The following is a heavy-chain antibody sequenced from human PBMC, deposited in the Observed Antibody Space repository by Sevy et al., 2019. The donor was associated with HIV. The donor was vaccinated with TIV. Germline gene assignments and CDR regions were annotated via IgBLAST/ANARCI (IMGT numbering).Heavy chain of an antibody. CDR1: GYTFTGYY. V-gene: IGHV1-2*02. CDR2: INPNSGGT. CDR3: AGSIWRGLGGGGGDYYGMDV. D-gene: IGHD3-16*01. Sequence: ASVKVSCKASGYTFTGYYMHWVRQAPGQGLEWMGWINPNSGGTNYAQKFQGRVTMTRDTSISTAYMELSRLRSDDTAVYYWAGSIWRGLGGGGGDYYGMDVWGQGTTVTVSS. J-gene: IGHJ6*02.